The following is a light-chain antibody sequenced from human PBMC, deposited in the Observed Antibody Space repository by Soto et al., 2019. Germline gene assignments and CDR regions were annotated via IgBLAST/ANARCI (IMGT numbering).Light chain of an antibody. J-gene: IGKJ1*01. CDR2: AAS. CDR1: QSISTY. CDR3: QQSFSTLGWT. Sequence: DIQMTQYPSSLSASVGDRVTITRRAGQSISTYLNWYQQKSGKPPKLLISAASSLQSGVPSRFSGSGSGTDFTLTISSLQPEDFATYYCQQSFSTLGWTFGQGTKVDIK. V-gene: IGKV1-39*01.